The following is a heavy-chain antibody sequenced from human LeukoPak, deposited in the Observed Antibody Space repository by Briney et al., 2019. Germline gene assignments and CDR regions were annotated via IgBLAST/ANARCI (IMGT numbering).Heavy chain of an antibody. CDR2: IYTSGST. V-gene: IGHV4-4*07. CDR3: ARVSPLAAAGNPWFDP. J-gene: IGHJ5*02. Sequence: SETLSLTCTVSGGSISSYYWSWIQQPAGKGLEWIGRIYTSGSTNYNPPLKSRVTMSVDTSKNQFSLKLSSVTAADTAVYYCARVSPLAAAGNPWFDPWGQGTLVTVSS. CDR1: GGSISSYY. D-gene: IGHD6-13*01.